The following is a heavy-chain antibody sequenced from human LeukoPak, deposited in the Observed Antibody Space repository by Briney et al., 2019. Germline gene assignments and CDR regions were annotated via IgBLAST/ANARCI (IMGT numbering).Heavy chain of an antibody. Sequence: SETLSLTCTVSGGSISSGGYYWSWIRQHPGKGLEWIGYIYYSGSTNYNPSLKSRVTISVDTSKNQFSLKLSSVTAADTAVYYCARSYYDILTGYLNWFDPWGQGTLVTVSS. CDR2: IYYSGST. V-gene: IGHV4-61*08. J-gene: IGHJ5*02. CDR3: ARSYYDILTGYLNWFDP. CDR1: GGSISSGGYY. D-gene: IGHD3-9*01.